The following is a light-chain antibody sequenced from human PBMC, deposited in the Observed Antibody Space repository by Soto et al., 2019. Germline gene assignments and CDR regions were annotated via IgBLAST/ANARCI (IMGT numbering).Light chain of an antibody. J-gene: IGLJ2*01. CDR2: SNT. V-gene: IGLV1-44*01. CDR1: SSNIGSNT. Sequence: QSVLTQPPSASRTPGQWVTISCSGSSSNIGSNTVNWYQQLPGTAPKLLIYSNTQRPSGVPDRFSGSKSGTSASLAISGLQSEDEADYYCAAWDDSLNGLVFGGGTQLTVL. CDR3: AAWDDSLNGLV.